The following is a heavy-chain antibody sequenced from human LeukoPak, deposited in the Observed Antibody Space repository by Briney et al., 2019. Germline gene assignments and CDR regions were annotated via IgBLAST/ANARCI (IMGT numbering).Heavy chain of an antibody. CDR1: GFTFSTSW. D-gene: IGHD5-24*01. CDR3: ARDRAYNRFDY. Sequence: GGSVRLSCVDSGFTFSTSWMAWVRQAPGKGLGWVANIKEDGSAKNYVGSVRGRFTVSRDNAKKSVYLEMNSLRAEDTAVYYCARDRAYNRFDYWGQGTLVTVSS. CDR2: IKEDGSAK. J-gene: IGHJ4*02. V-gene: IGHV3-7*01.